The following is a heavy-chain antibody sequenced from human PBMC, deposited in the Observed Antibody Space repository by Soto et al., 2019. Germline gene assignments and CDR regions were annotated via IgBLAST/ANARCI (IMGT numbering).Heavy chain of an antibody. CDR1: GFTFSSYG. CDR2: ISYDGSNK. V-gene: IGHV3-30*18. Sequence: PGGSLRLSCAASGFTFSSYGMHWVRQAPGKGLEWVAVISYDGSNKYYADSVKGRFTISRDNSKNTLYLQMNSLRAEDTAVYYCAKDVLGTWGEYGMDVWGQGTTVTVPS. J-gene: IGHJ6*02. D-gene: IGHD1-7*01. CDR3: AKDVLGTWGEYGMDV.